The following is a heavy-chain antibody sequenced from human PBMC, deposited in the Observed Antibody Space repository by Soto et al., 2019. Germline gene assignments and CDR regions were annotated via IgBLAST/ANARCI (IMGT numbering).Heavy chain of an antibody. D-gene: IGHD5-18*01. Sequence: PGESLKISCKGSGYSFTIYWIGWVRQMPGKGLEWMGIIYPGDSDTRYSPSFQGQVTISADKSISTAHLQWSSLKVSDTAMYYCAATGYTYGYHFDHWGQGTQVTVSS. V-gene: IGHV5-51*01. CDR2: IYPGDSDT. CDR3: AATGYTYGYHFDH. J-gene: IGHJ4*02. CDR1: GYSFTIYW.